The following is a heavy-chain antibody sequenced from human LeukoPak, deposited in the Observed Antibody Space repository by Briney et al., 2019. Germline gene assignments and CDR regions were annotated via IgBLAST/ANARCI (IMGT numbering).Heavy chain of an antibody. D-gene: IGHD2-15*01. J-gene: IGHJ1*01. CDR1: GFTFSNYG. CDR3: AKGALYCSGGSCYPEYFQH. V-gene: IGHV3-23*01. CDR2: ISGSGGTT. Sequence: GGSLRLSCAASGFTFSNYGMSWVRQAPGKGLEWVSAISGSGGTTYYADSVKGRFTISRDNSKNTLYLQMNSLRAEDTAVYYCAKGALYCSGGSCYPEYFQHWGQGTLVTVSS.